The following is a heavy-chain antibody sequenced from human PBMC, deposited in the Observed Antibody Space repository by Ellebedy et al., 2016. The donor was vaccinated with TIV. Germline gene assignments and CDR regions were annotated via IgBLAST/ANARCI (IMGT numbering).Heavy chain of an antibody. D-gene: IGHD3-10*01. Sequence: ASVKVSCKTSGYNFTTYSIYWVRQAPGQGLEYMGWISPDSGGTNYAQKFQARVTMTRDTSISTSYMELSRLRSDDTAVYYCARVRGVIVFDYWGQGTVVTVSS. CDR1: GYNFTTYS. CDR2: ISPDSGGT. V-gene: IGHV1-2*02. J-gene: IGHJ4*02. CDR3: ARVRGVIVFDY.